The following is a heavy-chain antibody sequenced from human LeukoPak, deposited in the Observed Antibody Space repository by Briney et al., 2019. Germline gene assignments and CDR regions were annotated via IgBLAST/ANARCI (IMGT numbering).Heavy chain of an antibody. D-gene: IGHD5-12*01. CDR3: ARDGYSGNDGI. Sequence: AGGSLRLSCAASGFTFSSYEMNWVRQPPGKGLEWIGEINHSGSTNYNPSLKSRVTISVDTSKNQFSLKLSSVTAADTAVYYCARDGYSGNDGIWGQGTLVTVSS. CDR2: INHSGST. CDR1: GFTFSSYE. J-gene: IGHJ4*02. V-gene: IGHV4-34*01.